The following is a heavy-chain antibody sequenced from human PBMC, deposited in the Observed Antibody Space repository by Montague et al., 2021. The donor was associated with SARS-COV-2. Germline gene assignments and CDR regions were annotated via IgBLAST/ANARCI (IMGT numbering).Heavy chain of an antibody. CDR3: ARSPEPMIILIITSLNWYFHL. CDR1: GGSISSGGYY. D-gene: IGHD3-22*01. J-gene: IGHJ2*01. CDR2: IYYSGST. Sequence: TLSLTCTVSGGSISSGGYYWSWIRKHTGKGLEWIGYIYYSGSTYYNPALKSRVTISVDTSKNQFSLKMSSVTAADTAVYYCARSPEPMIILIITSLNWYFHLWGRGTLVTGSS. V-gene: IGHV4-31*03.